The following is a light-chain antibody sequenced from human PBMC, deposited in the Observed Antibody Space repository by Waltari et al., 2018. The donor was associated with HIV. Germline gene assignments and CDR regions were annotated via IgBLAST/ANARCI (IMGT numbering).Light chain of an antibody. CDR3: GTWDNSLSAFWV. CDR2: DTN. Sequence: QSVLTQPPSVSAAPGPKVTISCSGSSSTIGKNFVSWYQQLPATAPKLLIYDTNKRPSGIPDRFSASKSGTSATLAITGLQTGDEAVYYCGTWDNSLSAFWVFGGGTKVTVL. CDR1: SSTIGKNF. V-gene: IGLV1-51*01. J-gene: IGLJ3*02.